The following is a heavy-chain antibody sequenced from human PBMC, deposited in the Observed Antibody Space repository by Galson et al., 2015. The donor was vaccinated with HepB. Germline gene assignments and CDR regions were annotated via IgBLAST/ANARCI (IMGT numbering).Heavy chain of an antibody. J-gene: IGHJ1*01. CDR1: GFTFNNYA. Sequence: RLSCAASGFTFNNYAMSWVRQAPGKGLEWVSTISGSGGSTFYADSVKGRFTISRDSSKNMLYLQMNSLRAEDTAVYYCAKDPARSYCGGDCLFQHWGQGTLVTVSS. V-gene: IGHV3-23*01. D-gene: IGHD2-21*02. CDR3: AKDPARSYCGGDCLFQH. CDR2: ISGSGGST.